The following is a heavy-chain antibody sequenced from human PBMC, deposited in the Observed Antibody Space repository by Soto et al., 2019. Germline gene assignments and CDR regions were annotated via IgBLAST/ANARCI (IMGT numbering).Heavy chain of an antibody. Sequence: SETLSLTCAVSGGSISSSNWWSWVRQPPGKGLEWIGEIYHSGSTNYNPSLKSRVTISVDKSKNQFSLKLSSVTAADTAVYYCARSQSVTGDNWFDPRGQGTLVTVSS. J-gene: IGHJ5*02. V-gene: IGHV4-4*02. D-gene: IGHD3-10*01. CDR3: ARSQSVTGDNWFDP. CDR2: IYHSGST. CDR1: GGSISSSNW.